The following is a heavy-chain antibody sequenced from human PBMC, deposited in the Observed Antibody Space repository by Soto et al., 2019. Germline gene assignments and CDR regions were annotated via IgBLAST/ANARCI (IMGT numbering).Heavy chain of an antibody. V-gene: IGHV1-18*01. J-gene: IGHJ3*02. D-gene: IGHD2-15*01. CDR1: GYTFTSYG. CDR2: ISAYNGNT. CDR3: ARDDGGYCSGGSCYDGFDAFDI. Sequence: GASVKVSCKASGYTFTSYGISWVRKAPGQGLEWMGWISAYNGNTNYAQKLQGRVTMTTDTSTSTAYMELRSLRSDDTAVYYCARDDGGYCSGGSCYDGFDAFDIWGQGTMVTVSS.